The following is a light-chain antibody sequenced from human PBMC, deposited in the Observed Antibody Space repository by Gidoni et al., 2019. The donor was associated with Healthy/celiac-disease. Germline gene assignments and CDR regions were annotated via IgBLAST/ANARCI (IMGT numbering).Light chain of an antibody. Sequence: QSVLTQPPSVPEAPRPRVTISCSGSRSNIGNNAGTWYQQLPGKAPKLLIYYDDLLPSGVSDRFSGSKSGTSASLAISGLQSEDEADYYCAAWDDSLNGVVFGGGTKLTVL. V-gene: IGLV1-36*01. CDR2: YDD. J-gene: IGLJ2*01. CDR3: AAWDDSLNGVV. CDR1: RSNIGNNA.